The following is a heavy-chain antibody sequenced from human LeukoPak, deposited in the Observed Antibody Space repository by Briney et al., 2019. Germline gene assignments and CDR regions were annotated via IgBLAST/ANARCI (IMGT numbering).Heavy chain of an antibody. D-gene: IGHD3-22*01. V-gene: IGHV3-30*02. CDR3: ATLPYYYDSSGSYYFDY. CDR2: IRYDGSNK. CDR1: VFTFSTYN. J-gene: IGHJ4*02. Sequence: GGSLRLSCAASVFTFSTYNMNWVRQAPGKGLEWVAFIRYDGSNKYYADSVKGRFTISRDNSKNTLYLQMNSLRVEDTAVYYCATLPYYYDSSGSYYFDYWGQGTLVTVSS.